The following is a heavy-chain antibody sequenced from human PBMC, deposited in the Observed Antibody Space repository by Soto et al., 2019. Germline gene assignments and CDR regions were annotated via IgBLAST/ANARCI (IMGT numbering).Heavy chain of an antibody. J-gene: IGHJ3*01. V-gene: IGHV3-48*03. CDR1: GFIFSNYE. CDR2: ISDSGTTL. D-gene: IGHD2-8*02. Sequence: ELQLVESGGGLVQPGGSLTLSCAASGFIFSNYEVDWVRQVPGKGLEWSSYISDSGTTLYYAASVKGRFTISIDDVRNSLYLQINNLRDEDTVVYYCVKEYCTGGACFYAFDLCAQRTLVIFTS. CDR3: VKEYCTGGACFYAFDL.